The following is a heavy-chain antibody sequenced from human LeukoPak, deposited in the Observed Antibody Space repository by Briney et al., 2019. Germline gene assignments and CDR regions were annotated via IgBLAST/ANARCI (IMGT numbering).Heavy chain of an antibody. D-gene: IGHD4-17*01. Sequence: PGGSLRLSCAASAFTFSSYWMHWVRQAPGKGLVWVSRINSDGSSTIYADSVKGRFTITRDNAKNTLYLQMNSLRAEDTAVYYCARVGDQYGDYVRFDFWGQGTLVTVSS. CDR2: INSDGSST. V-gene: IGHV3-74*01. J-gene: IGHJ4*02. CDR1: AFTFSSYW. CDR3: ARVGDQYGDYVRFDF.